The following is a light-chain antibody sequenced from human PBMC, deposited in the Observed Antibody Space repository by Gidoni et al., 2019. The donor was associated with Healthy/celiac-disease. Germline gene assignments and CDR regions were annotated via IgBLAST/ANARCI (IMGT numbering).Light chain of an antibody. CDR2: EVS. CDR3: SSYTSSITVV. V-gene: IGLV2-14*01. J-gene: IGLJ2*01. CDR1: SSDVGGYNY. Sequence: QSALTQPASVSGSPGQSITISCTGTSSDVGGYNYVSWYQQHTGKAPKLMIYEVSNRPSGVSNLFSGSKSGNTASLTISGLQAEDEADYYCSSYTSSITVVFGGGTKLTVL.